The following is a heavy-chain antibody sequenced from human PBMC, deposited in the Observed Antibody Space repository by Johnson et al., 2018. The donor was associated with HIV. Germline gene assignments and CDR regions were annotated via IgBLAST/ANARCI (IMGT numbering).Heavy chain of an antibody. Sequence: QEQLVESGGGLVKPGGSLRLSCAASGFTFSDYYMSWIRQAPGKGLEWVSYISSSGSTIYYADSVKGRFTISRDNAKNSLYLQMNSLRAEDTAVYYCARVGDGENARFREPFVAFDIWGQGTMVTVSA. V-gene: IGHV3-11*04. D-gene: IGHD3-16*01. J-gene: IGHJ3*02. CDR1: GFTFSDYY. CDR2: ISSSGSTI. CDR3: ARVGDGENARFREPFVAFDI.